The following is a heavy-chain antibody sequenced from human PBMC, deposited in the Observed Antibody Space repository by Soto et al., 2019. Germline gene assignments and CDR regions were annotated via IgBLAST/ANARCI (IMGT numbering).Heavy chain of an antibody. V-gene: IGHV4-59*01. J-gene: IGHJ4*02. CDR1: GVSISSYY. Sequence: ETLCLTCAVSGVSISSYYWSWIRQPPGKGLEWIGYIYYSGSTNYNPSLKSRVTISVDTSKNQLSLKLSSVTAADTAVYYCASGATVTTGVDYWGQGTLVTVSS. CDR3: ASGATVTTGVDY. D-gene: IGHD4-17*01. CDR2: IYYSGST.